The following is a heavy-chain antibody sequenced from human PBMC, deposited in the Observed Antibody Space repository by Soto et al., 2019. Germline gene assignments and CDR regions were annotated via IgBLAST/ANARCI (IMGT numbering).Heavy chain of an antibody. Sequence: QVQLVESGGGLVKSGGSLRLSCSASGFTFSDYYMSWIRQAPGKGLEWVSYISYSSTYTNYADSVKGRFTVSRDNARNSLYLQMDSLRAEDTAVYYCARDQSWDNCPPDAFDIWGQGTMVTVSS. CDR1: GFTFSDYY. J-gene: IGHJ3*02. CDR2: ISYSSTYT. CDR3: ARDQSWDNCPPDAFDI. V-gene: IGHV3-11*06. D-gene: IGHD1-20*01.